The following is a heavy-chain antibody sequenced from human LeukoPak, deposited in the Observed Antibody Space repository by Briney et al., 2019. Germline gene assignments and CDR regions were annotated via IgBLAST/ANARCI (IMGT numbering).Heavy chain of an antibody. J-gene: IGHJ5*02. D-gene: IGHD6-25*01. CDR3: ATPPLRRGEFDP. CDR1: GYTLTELS. Sequence: ASVKVSCKVSGYTLTELSMHCVRQAPRKGLEWIGGFDPEDGETIYAQKLQGTVPLTVDPSTATAYQGLRSLGSDDTAVYYSATPPLRRGEFDPWGQGTTVTVSS. CDR2: FDPEDGET. V-gene: IGHV1-24*01.